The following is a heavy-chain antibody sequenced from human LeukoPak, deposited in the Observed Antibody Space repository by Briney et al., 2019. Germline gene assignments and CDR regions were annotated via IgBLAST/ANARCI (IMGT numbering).Heavy chain of an antibody. V-gene: IGHV3-21*01. CDR1: GFTFSSHS. D-gene: IGHD3-9*01. Sequence: PGGSLRLSCAASGFTFSSHSMNWVRQAPGKGLEWVSSISGNNNYIYYADSVKGRFTISRDNAKNSLYLQMNSLRAEDTAVYYCARVPNNDWYILYYFDYWGRGTLVIVSS. CDR2: ISGNNNYI. J-gene: IGHJ4*02. CDR3: ARVPNNDWYILYYFDY.